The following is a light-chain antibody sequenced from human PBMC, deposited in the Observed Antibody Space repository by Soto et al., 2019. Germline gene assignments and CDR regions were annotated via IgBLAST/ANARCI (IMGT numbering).Light chain of an antibody. CDR1: SSDVGGYNY. Sequence: QSVLTQPPSASGSLGQSVTISCTGTSSDVGGYNYVSRHQQHPGKAPKLMIYEVTKRPSGVPDRFSGSKSGNTASLTVSGLQAEDEADYYCSSFAGGGNPVLFGGGTKLTVL. CDR2: EVT. CDR3: SSFAGGGNPVL. V-gene: IGLV2-8*01. J-gene: IGLJ2*01.